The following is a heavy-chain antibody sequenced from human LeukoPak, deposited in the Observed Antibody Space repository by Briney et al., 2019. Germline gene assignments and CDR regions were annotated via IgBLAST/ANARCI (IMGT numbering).Heavy chain of an antibody. CDR2: IYTSGST. CDR3: AGYDYVWGSYRRDY. Sequence: PSETPSLTCTVSGGSTSSGSYYWSWIRQPAGKGLEWIGRIYTSGSTNYNPSLKSRVTISVDTSKNQFSLKLSSVTAADTAVYYCAGYDYVWGSYRRDYWGQGTLVTVSS. D-gene: IGHD3-16*02. V-gene: IGHV4-61*02. CDR1: GGSTSSGSYY. J-gene: IGHJ4*02.